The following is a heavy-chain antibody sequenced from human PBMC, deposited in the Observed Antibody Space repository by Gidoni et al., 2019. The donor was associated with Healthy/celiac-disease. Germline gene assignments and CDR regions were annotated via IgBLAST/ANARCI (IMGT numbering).Heavy chain of an antibody. D-gene: IGHD3-3*01. J-gene: IGHJ6*02. CDR3: AREKYYDFWSGWTHYGMDV. CDR2: ISYDGSNK. CDR1: GFPFSSYS. Sequence: QVQLVESGGGVVQPGRSLSLSCPASGFPFSSYSMHWVRQAPGKGLEWVAVISYDGSNKYYADSVKGRFTISRDNSKNTLYLQMNSLRAEDTAVYYCAREKYYDFWSGWTHYGMDVWGQGTTVTVSS. V-gene: IGHV3-30-3*01.